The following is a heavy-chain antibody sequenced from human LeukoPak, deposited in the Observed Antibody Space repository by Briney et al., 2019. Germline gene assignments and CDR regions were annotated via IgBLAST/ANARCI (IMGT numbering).Heavy chain of an antibody. CDR2: MNPNSGNT. D-gene: IGHD3-10*01. Sequence: ASVKVSCKASGYTFTSYDINWVRQATGQGLEWMGWMNPNSGNTGYAQKFQGRVTMTRNTSISTAYMELSSLRSEDTAVYYCARAWGTAMVRGVIITHDAFDIWGQGTMVTVSS. V-gene: IGHV1-8*01. J-gene: IGHJ3*02. CDR3: ARAWGTAMVRGVIITHDAFDI. CDR1: GYTFTSYD.